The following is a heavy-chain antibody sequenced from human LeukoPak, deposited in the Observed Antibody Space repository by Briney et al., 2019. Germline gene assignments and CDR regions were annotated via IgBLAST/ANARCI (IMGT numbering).Heavy chain of an antibody. V-gene: IGHV1-2*02. CDR2: INPNSGGT. J-gene: IGHJ4*02. D-gene: IGHD4-23*01. CDR1: GYTFTGYY. CDR3: ARDLHINTVAGNFDY. Sequence: GASVKVSCKASGYTFTGYYMHWARQAPGQGLEWMGWINPNSGGTNYAQKFQGRVTMTRDTSISTAYMELSRLRSDDTAVYYCARDLHINTVAGNFDYWGQGTLVTVSS.